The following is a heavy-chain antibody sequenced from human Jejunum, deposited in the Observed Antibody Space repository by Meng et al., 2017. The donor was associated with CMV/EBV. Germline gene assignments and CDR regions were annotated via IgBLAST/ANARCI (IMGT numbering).Heavy chain of an antibody. CDR3: ATGHAEGRTTTYGALA. J-gene: IGHJ5*02. CDR1: FTFSLYE. V-gene: IGHV3-48*03. D-gene: IGHD3-3*01. CDR2: INSNGRTS. Sequence: FTFSLYEMNWVRQAPGKGLEWVSYINSNGRTSHYADSVKGRFTISRDNAKNSLYLQMNTLRADDTAIYYCATGHAEGRTTTYGALAWGQGTLVTVSS.